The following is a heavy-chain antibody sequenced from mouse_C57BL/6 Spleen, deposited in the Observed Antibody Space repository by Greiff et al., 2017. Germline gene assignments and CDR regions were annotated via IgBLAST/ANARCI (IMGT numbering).Heavy chain of an antibody. J-gene: IGHJ3*01. CDR1: GYTFTSYW. CDR3: ARPSCDSNPAWFAY. Sequence: QVQLQQSGAELAKPGASVKLSCKASGYTFTSYWMHWVKQRPGQGLEWIGYINPSSGYTKYNQKFKDKATLTADTSSSTAYMQLSILTYEASAFYDSARPSCDSNPAWFAYWGQGTLVTVSA. V-gene: IGHV1-7*01. D-gene: IGHD2-5*01. CDR2: INPSSGYT.